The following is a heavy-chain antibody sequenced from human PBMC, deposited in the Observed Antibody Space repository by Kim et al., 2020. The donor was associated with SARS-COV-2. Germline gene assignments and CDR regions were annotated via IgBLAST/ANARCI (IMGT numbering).Heavy chain of an antibody. J-gene: IGHJ6*01. V-gene: IGHV3-23*01. CDR3: AKDPLRHFYWIPGGM. D-gene: IGHD3-9*01. CDR1: GFMFSNYA. CDR2: ISGSGASR. Sequence: GGSLRLSCAASGFMFSNYALSWVRQAPGKGLEWVSGISGSGASRFYADSVKGRFTITSDNSMNTQNLQMNSLRVDDAAASYCAKDPLRHFYWIPGGM.